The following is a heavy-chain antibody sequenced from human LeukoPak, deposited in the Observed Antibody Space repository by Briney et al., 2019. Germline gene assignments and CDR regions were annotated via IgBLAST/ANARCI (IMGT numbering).Heavy chain of an antibody. V-gene: IGHV4-34*01. Sequence: PSETLSLTCAVYGGSFSGYYWSWIRQPPGKGLEWTGEINHSGSTNYNPSLKSRVTISVDTSKNQFSLKLSSVTAADTAVYYCARWVVRSSSFYYFDYWGQGTLVTVSS. D-gene: IGHD6-13*01. J-gene: IGHJ4*02. CDR1: GGSFSGYY. CDR2: INHSGST. CDR3: ARWVVRSSSFYYFDY.